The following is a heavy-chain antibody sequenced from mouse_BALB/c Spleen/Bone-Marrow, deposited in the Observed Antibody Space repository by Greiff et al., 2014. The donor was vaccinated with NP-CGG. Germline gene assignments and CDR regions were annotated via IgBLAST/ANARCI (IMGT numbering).Heavy chain of an antibody. CDR3: ARDSNGDVDD. D-gene: IGHD2-13*01. CDR1: GFTFTNYW. J-gene: IGHJ1*01. V-gene: IGHV7-3*02. CDR2: IRNKANSYAT. Sequence: EVKLVESGGGLVQPGGSMRLSCATSGFTFTNYWMSWVRQPPGKGLEWVGVIRNKANSYATDYVESVKGRFTISRENSKSIVYLQMNTLRAEDSATYYCARDSNGDVDDWGAGTTVTVSS.